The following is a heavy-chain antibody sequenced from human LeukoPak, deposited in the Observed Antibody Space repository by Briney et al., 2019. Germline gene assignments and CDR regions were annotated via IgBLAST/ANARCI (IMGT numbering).Heavy chain of an antibody. J-gene: IGHJ3*02. Sequence: GASVKVSCKAFGYTFTSNYMHWVRQAPGQGPEWMGVISPSGGSTTYAQKFQGRVTMTEDTSTDTAYMELSSLRSEDTAVYYCATERGYCTNGVCYTDDAFDIWGQGTMVTVSS. CDR3: ATERGYCTNGVCYTDDAFDI. V-gene: IGHV1-46*01. CDR1: GYTFTSNY. CDR2: ISPSGGST. D-gene: IGHD2-8*01.